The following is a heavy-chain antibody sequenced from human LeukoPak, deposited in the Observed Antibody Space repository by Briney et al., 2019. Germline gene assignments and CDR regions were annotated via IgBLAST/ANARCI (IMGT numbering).Heavy chain of an antibody. CDR2: FNPENGNT. V-gene: IGHV1-18*01. Sequence: GASVKVSCKASGYTFTSYGITWVRQAPGQGLEWMGWFNPENGNTNYAQKVQGRVTMTADTSTSTSYMELRSLRSDDTAVYYCARHHYGSGSLGWFDPWGQGTLVTVSS. CDR3: ARHHYGSGSLGWFDP. D-gene: IGHD3-10*01. J-gene: IGHJ5*02. CDR1: GYTFTSYG.